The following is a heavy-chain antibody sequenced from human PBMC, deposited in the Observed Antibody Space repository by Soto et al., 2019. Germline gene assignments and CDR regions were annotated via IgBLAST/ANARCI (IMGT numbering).Heavy chain of an antibody. D-gene: IGHD2-2*01. CDR3: ARASSEDIVVVPAAIFDY. J-gene: IGHJ4*02. Sequence: KTSETLSLTCAVYGGSFSGYYWSWIRQPPGKGLEWIGEINHSGSTNYNPSLKSRVTISVDTSKNQFSLKLSSVTAADTAVYYCARASSEDIVVVPAAIFDYWGQGTLVTVSS. CDR2: INHSGST. V-gene: IGHV4-34*01. CDR1: GGSFSGYY.